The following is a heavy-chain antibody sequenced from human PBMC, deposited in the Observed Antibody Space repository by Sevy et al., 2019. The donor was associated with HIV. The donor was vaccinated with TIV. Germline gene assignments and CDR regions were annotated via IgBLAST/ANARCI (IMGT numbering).Heavy chain of an antibody. D-gene: IGHD2-15*01. CDR3: ASRGYCGGGSCYSGPNDY. J-gene: IGHJ4*02. Sequence: GGYLRLSCAASTFTFSSYSMHWVRQAPGKGLECVSYISSSSGTRYYADSVKGRFTISRDNAKNSLFLQMNSLRDEDTAVYYCASRGYCGGGSCYSGPNDYWGQGTLVTVSS. CDR2: ISSSSGTR. CDR1: TFTFSSYS. V-gene: IGHV3-48*02.